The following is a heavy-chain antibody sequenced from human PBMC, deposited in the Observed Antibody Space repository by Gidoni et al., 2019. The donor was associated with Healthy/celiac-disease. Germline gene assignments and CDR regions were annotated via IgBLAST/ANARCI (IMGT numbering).Heavy chain of an antibody. J-gene: IGHJ4*02. CDR3: AHRRSGTYPFDY. CDR2: IYWDEDK. V-gene: IGHV2-5*02. Sequence: QITLKESGPTLVKPTQTLTLTCTFSGFSLSTRGVGVGWIRQPPGKALEWLARIYWDEDKRYSPSRKSRLTITKDTSKNQVVLTMTNMDPVDTATYYCAHRRSGTYPFDYWGQGTLVTVSS. D-gene: IGHD6-13*01. CDR1: GFSLSTRGVG.